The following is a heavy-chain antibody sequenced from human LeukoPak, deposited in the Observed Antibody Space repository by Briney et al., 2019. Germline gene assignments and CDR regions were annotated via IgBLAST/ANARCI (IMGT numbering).Heavy chain of an antibody. CDR3: ATDILTGYFRNYYSYMDV. V-gene: IGHV3-7*01. J-gene: IGHJ6*03. Sequence: PGGSLRLSCAASGFIFGSYWMSWVRQAPGKGLEWVANIKQDGSENYYMDSVKGRFTIFRDNAQNSLYLQMNSLRAEDTAVYYCATDILTGYFRNYYSYMDVWGKGTTVTVSS. CDR2: IKQDGSEN. CDR1: GFIFGSYW. D-gene: IGHD3-9*01.